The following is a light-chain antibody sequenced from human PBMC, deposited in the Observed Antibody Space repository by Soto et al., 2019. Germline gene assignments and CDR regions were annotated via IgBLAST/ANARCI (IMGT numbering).Light chain of an antibody. CDR3: AAWDDSRKGVV. Sequence: QAVVTQPPSASGTPGQRVTISCSGSSSNIGSNTVNWYQQLPGTAPKLLIYSNDQRPSGVPDRFSGSKSGTSASLAISGLQSEDEAEYYCAAWDDSRKGVVFGGGTKLTVL. CDR1: SSNIGSNT. V-gene: IGLV1-44*01. J-gene: IGLJ2*01. CDR2: SND.